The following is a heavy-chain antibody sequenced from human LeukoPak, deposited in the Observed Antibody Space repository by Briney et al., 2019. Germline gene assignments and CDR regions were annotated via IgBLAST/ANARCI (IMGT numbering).Heavy chain of an antibody. Sequence: RASVKVSCKASGGTFSSYAISWVRQAPGQGLEWMGGIIPIFGTANYAQKFQGRVTITADESTSTAYMELSSLRSEDTAVYYCARDQSSYLLWFGELVEIFDPWGQGTLVTVSS. D-gene: IGHD3-10*01. CDR1: GGTFSSYA. J-gene: IGHJ5*02. CDR3: ARDQSSYLLWFGELVEIFDP. V-gene: IGHV1-69*01. CDR2: IIPIFGTA.